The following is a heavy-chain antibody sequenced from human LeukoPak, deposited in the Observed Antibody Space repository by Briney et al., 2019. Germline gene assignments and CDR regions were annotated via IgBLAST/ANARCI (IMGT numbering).Heavy chain of an antibody. V-gene: IGHV4-61*01. CDR1: GGSISTSTYY. D-gene: IGHD6-19*01. CDR3: ARAVSSGWLTGHFDY. J-gene: IGHJ4*02. CDR2: IYYSGST. Sequence: SETLSLTCTISGGSISTSTYYWSWIRQPPGKGLEWIGYIYYSGSTNYNPSLKSRVTISVDTSKNQFSLKLSSVTAADTAVYYCARAVSSGWLTGHFDYWGQGTLVTVSS.